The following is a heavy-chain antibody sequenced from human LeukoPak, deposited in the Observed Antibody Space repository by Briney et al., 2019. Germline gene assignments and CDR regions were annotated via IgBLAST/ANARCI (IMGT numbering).Heavy chain of an antibody. V-gene: IGHV1-8*01. D-gene: IGHD3-10*01. CDR3: ARGWYYYGSGKSWFDP. J-gene: IGHJ5*02. CDR1: GYTFTSYD. CDR2: MNPNSGNT. Sequence: ASVKVSCKASGYTFTSYDINWVRQATGQGLEWMGWMNPNSGNTGSAQKFQGRVTMTRNTSISSAYMELSSLRSEDTAVYYCARGWYYYGSGKSWFDPWGQGTLVTVSS.